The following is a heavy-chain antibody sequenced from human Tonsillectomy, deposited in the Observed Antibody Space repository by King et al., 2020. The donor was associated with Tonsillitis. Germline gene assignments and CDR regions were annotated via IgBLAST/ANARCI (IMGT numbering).Heavy chain of an antibody. V-gene: IGHV3-23*04. Sequence: VQLVESGGGLEQPGGSLRLSCAASGFTFRNFAMHWVRQAPGKGLEWVSGITGSGASTYYPDSVRGRFTISRDNSKTTHYLQMSRLRVDDTAIYYCVKAFAGKVWNWGQGTLVTVSS. CDR3: VKAFAGKVWN. J-gene: IGHJ4*02. CDR2: ITGSGAST. CDR1: GFTFRNFA. D-gene: IGHD6-13*01.